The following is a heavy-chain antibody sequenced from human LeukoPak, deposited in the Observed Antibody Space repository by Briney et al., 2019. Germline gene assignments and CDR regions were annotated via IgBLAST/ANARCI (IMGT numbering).Heavy chain of an antibody. D-gene: IGHD1-26*01. CDR3: TSHSGSYYVGFDY. Sequence: PGGSLRLSCAASGFTFSNAWMNWVRQAPGKGLEWVGRIKSKTDGGTTDYAAPVKGRFTISRDDSKNTLYLQMNSLKTEDTAVYYCTSHSGSYYVGFDYWGQGTLVTVSS. V-gene: IGHV3-15*07. CDR1: GFTFSNAW. J-gene: IGHJ4*02. CDR2: IKSKTDGGTT.